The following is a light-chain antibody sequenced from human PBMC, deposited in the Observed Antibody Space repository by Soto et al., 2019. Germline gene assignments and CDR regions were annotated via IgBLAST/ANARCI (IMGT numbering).Light chain of an antibody. CDR2: GAS. CDR3: QHYGSSFT. CDR1: QSVSSN. J-gene: IGKJ3*01. V-gene: IGKV3-15*01. Sequence: IFMTQSPATLSVSPGGRATLSCRASQSVSSNLAWYQQKPGQAPRLLIYGASTRATGIPARFSGSGSGTEFTLTISRLEPEDFALYYCQHYGSSFTFGPGTKVDIK.